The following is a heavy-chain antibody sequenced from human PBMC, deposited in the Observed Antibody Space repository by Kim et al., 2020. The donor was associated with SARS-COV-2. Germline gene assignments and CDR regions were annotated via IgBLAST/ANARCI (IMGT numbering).Heavy chain of an antibody. CDR1: GGSISSSSYY. Sequence: SETLSLTCTVSGGSISSSSYYWGWIRQPPGKGLEWIGSIYYSGSTYYNPSLKSRVTISVDTSKNQFSLKLSSVTAADTAVYYCARGEVRILSPSAFDIWGQGTMVTVSS. J-gene: IGHJ3*02. V-gene: IGHV4-39*01. CDR2: IYYSGST. CDR3: ARGEVRILSPSAFDI.